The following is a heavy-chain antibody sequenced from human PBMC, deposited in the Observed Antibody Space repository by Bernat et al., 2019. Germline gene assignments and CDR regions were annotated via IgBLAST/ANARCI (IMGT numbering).Heavy chain of an antibody. D-gene: IGHD5-12*01. V-gene: IGHV3-21*05. CDR1: GFTFSSYS. Sequence: EVQLVESGGGLVKPGGSLRLSCAASGFTFSSYSMNWVRQAPGKGLEWVSYISSSSSYIYYADSVKGRFTISRDNSKNTLYLQMNSLRAEDTAVYYCARDQCVDIVATGRGGSCYYYYMDVWGKGTTVTVSS. CDR3: ARDQCVDIVATGRGGSCYYYYMDV. J-gene: IGHJ6*03. CDR2: ISSSSSYI.